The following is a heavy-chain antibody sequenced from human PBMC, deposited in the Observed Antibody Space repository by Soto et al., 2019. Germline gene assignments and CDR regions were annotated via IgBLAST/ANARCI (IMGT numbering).Heavy chain of an antibody. CDR2: ISYSGNT. D-gene: IGHD6-13*01. CDR3: ARDEGIPGASQYDY. J-gene: IGHJ4*02. Sequence: PWETLSLTCTVSGGSITTSWWTWIRRPPGKGLEWIGFISYSGNTNYNPSLESRVTMSVDTSKNQFSLKLSSVTAADTAVYYCARDEGIPGASQYDYWGQGTLVTVT. V-gene: IGHV4-59*01. CDR1: GGSITTSW.